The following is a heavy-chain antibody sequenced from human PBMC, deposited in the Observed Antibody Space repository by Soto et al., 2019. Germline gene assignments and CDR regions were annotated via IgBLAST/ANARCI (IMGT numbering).Heavy chain of an antibody. V-gene: IGHV1-18*01. CDR3: ARDFDFLFDY. CDR1: GYSFSKYG. J-gene: IGHJ4*02. Sequence: QVQLVQSGAEVKEPGATVKVSCKASGYSFSKYGISWVRQAPGQGLEWLGWINVKDGHINYGRNFQGRLILTTHTSTTTAYMELRTLRFDDTAVYYSARDFDFLFDYWGQGTWVTVSS. CDR2: INVKDGHI.